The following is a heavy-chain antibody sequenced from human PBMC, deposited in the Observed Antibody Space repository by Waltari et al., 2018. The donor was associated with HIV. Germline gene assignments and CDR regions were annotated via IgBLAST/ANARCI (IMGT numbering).Heavy chain of an antibody. CDR2: INTITGNP. J-gene: IGHJ5*02. CDR3: AKLGNYNWLDP. Sequence: QVQLVQSGSELKKPGASVKVSCKDSDYIFTKYAMNWVRQAPGQGLEWMGWINTITGNPTYAQGFTGRFVFSLDTSVSTAYLQISSLKPEDTAVYYCAKLGNYNWLDPWGQGTLVTVSS. V-gene: IGHV7-4-1*02. CDR1: DYIFTKYA. D-gene: IGHD7-27*01.